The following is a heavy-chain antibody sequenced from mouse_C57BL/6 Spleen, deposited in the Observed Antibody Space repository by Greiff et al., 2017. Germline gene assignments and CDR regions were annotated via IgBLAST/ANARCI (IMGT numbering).Heavy chain of an antibody. D-gene: IGHD1-1*01. J-gene: IGHJ4*01. CDR1: GYTFTSYG. CDR3: ARRRVYGPGLDY. CDR2: IYPRSGNT. V-gene: IGHV1-81*01. Sequence: QVHVKQSGAELARPGASVKLSCKASGYTFTSYGISWVKQRTGQGLEWIGEIYPRSGNTYYNEKFKGKATLTADKSSSTAYMELRSLTSEDSAVYFCARRRVYGPGLDYWGQGTSVTVSS.